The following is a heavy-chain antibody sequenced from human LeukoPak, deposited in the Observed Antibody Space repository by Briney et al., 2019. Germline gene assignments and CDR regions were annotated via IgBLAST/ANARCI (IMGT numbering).Heavy chain of an antibody. D-gene: IGHD3-10*01. V-gene: IGHV1-24*01. CDR3: ATGAWHVIKVFFDY. Sequence: ASVKVSCKVSGYTLTELSMHWVRQAPGKGLEWMGGFDPEDGETIYAQKFQGRVTMTEDTSTDTAYTELSSLRSEDTAVYYCATGAWHVIKVFFDYWGQGTLVTVSS. CDR2: FDPEDGET. CDR1: GYTLTELS. J-gene: IGHJ4*02.